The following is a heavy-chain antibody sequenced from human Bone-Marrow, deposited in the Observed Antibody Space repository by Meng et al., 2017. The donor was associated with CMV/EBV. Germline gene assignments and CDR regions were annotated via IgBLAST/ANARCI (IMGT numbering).Heavy chain of an antibody. D-gene: IGHD6-19*01. V-gene: IGHV1-69*10. CDR2: IIPILGIA. CDR3: ARDGSSGWGLMDV. Sequence: SVKSCKASGGTFSSYAISWVRQAPGQGLEWMGGIIPILGIANYAQKFQGRVTITADKSTSTAYMELSSLRSEDTAVYYCARDGSSGWGLMDVWGQGTTVTVSS. J-gene: IGHJ6*02. CDR1: GGTFSSYA.